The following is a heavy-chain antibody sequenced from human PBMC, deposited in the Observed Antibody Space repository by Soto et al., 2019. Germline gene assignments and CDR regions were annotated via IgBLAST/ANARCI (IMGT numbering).Heavy chain of an antibody. CDR1: GGSLSSSSYY. CDR3: ARHHTYYYGSGSYNFLAP. Sequence: ETLSLTCTVSGGSLSSSSYYWGWIRQPPGKGLEWIGSIYYSGSTYYNPSLKSRVTISVDTSKNQFSLKLSSVTAADTAVYYSARHHTYYYGSGSYNFLAPWGQGTLVTVSS. J-gene: IGHJ5*02. D-gene: IGHD3-10*01. V-gene: IGHV4-39*01. CDR2: IYYSGST.